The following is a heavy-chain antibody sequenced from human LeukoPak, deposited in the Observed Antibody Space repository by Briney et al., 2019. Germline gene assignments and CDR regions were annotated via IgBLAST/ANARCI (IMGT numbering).Heavy chain of an antibody. J-gene: IGHJ5*02. V-gene: IGHV1-69*05. D-gene: IGHD4-17*01. CDR2: IMPLFGTA. Sequence: ASVKVSCKTSGGTFNNSAISWVRQAPGQGLEWLGGIMPLFGTAGYAQKFQGRVTITKDESTRTVYLELTSLTSDDTAVYYCARDVHGDYGSGWFDPWAREPSSPSPQ. CDR3: ARDVHGDYGSGWFDP. CDR1: GGTFNNSA.